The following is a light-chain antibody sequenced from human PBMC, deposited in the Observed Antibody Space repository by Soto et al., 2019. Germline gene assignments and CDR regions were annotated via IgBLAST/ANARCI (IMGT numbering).Light chain of an antibody. J-gene: IGKJ1*01. CDR3: QQYNSPPWT. CDR2: DAS. V-gene: IGKV1-5*01. Sequence: DIHMTQSPSTLPASVGDRVTITCRASQSISNWLAWYQQKPGKAPNLLIYDASSLQSGVPSRFSGSGSGTEFTLTISSLQPDDFATYYCQQYNSPPWTFGQGTKVDIK. CDR1: QSISNW.